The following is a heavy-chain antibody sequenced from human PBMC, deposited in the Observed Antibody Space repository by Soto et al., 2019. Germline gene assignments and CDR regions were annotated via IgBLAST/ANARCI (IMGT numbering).Heavy chain of an antibody. J-gene: IGHJ6*04. D-gene: IGHD3-10*01. CDR1: GFTLSGRS. CDR2: IDNAGTDS. Sequence: EVQLVESGGGLVQPGGSLRLSCAASGFTLSGRSMHWVRQDPGKGLVWVSGIDNAGTDSTYAASVKGRFTSSRDNAKNMLYLQMNSLRVEDTAVYYCARGWFGPDVWGKGTTVTVSS. V-gene: IGHV3-74*01. CDR3: ARGWFGPDV.